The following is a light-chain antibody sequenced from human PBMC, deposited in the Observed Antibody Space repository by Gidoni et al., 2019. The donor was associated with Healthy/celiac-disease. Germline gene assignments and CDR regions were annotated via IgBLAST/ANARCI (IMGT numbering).Light chain of an antibody. Sequence: EIVLTQSPGTLSLSPGERATLSCRASQSVSSSYLAWYQQKPGQAPRLLIYGASSRATGIPDRCSGSGCGTDFTLTISRLEPEDFAVYYCQQYGSSPLTFGGGTKVEIK. CDR2: GAS. CDR1: QSVSSSY. J-gene: IGKJ4*01. V-gene: IGKV3-20*01. CDR3: QQYGSSPLT.